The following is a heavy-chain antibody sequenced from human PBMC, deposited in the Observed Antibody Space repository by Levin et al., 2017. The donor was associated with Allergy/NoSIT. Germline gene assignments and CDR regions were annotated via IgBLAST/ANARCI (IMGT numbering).Heavy chain of an antibody. D-gene: IGHD4-11*01. V-gene: IGHV3-74*01. CDR1: GLSFSNYW. Sequence: RTGGSLRLSCAASGLSFSNYWMHWVRQAPGKGLVWISRISSDGSFTAYADSVKGRFTISRDNAKNTLYLQMNSLRAEDMAVYYCARVGVSYSNPGDHWGQGTLVTVSS. CDR2: ISSDGSFT. J-gene: IGHJ4*02. CDR3: ARVGVSYSNPGDH.